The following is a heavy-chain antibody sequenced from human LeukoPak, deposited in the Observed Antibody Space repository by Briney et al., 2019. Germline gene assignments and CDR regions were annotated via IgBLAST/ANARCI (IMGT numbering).Heavy chain of an antibody. Sequence: PSETLSLTCTVSGGSMRSYYWSWIRQPAGKGLEWIGRIYSSGSTNHSPSLKSRVTMSVATSKNQFSLKLRSVTAADTAVYYCARDPGQYGSGARGGFDTWGQGTMVSVSS. CDR3: ARDPGQYGSGARGGFDT. J-gene: IGHJ3*02. CDR2: IYSSGST. CDR1: GGSMRSYY. D-gene: IGHD3-10*01. V-gene: IGHV4-4*07.